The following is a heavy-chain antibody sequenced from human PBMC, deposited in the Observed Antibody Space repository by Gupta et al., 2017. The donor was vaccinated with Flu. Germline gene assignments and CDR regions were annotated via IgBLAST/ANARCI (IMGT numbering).Heavy chain of an antibody. J-gene: IGHJ6*02. V-gene: IGHV3-9*01. Sequence: YAMHWVRQVPGKGLEWVSGINWNSGSVRYADSVKGRFTISRDNAKNSLYLQMNSLRAEDTALYYCVKTMAVSGYYFYGMDVWGRGTTVTVSS. CDR1: YA. CDR3: VKTMAVSGYYFYGMDV. D-gene: IGHD6-19*01. CDR2: INWNSGSV.